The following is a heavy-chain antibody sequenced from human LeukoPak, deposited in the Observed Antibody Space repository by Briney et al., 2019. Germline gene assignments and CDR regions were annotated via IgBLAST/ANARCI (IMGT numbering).Heavy chain of an antibody. Sequence: GGSLRLSCAASGFIFSSYWMHWVRQAPGKGLVWVSRINSDGSSTSYADSVKGRFTISRDNAKNTLYLQMNSLRAEDTAVYYCARERGDPVAGTIWFDPWGQGTLVTVSS. D-gene: IGHD6-19*01. CDR2: INSDGSST. CDR1: GFIFSSYW. V-gene: IGHV3-74*01. CDR3: ARERGDPVAGTIWFDP. J-gene: IGHJ5*02.